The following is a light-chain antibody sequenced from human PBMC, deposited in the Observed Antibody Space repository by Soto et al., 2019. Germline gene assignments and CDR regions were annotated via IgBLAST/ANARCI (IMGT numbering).Light chain of an antibody. Sequence: DIQMTQAPSTLSPSVGDRVTITCRASPSINNWSAWYQEKPGKAPDVLIYNASSLESGVPSSFSGSGSGTEFTLSISSLQPDDFAPYYCQHCNTSSWTFGQGTKVDIK. CDR2: NAS. CDR1: PSINNW. V-gene: IGKV1-5*01. CDR3: QHCNTSSWT. J-gene: IGKJ1*01.